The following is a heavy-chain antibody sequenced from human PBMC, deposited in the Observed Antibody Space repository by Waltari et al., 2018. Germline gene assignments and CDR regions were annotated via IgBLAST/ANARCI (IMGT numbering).Heavy chain of an antibody. CDR3: ARALTDYYGSGSYYEDY. CDR1: GYTFTTYD. CDR2: MNPNSGNT. D-gene: IGHD3-10*01. J-gene: IGHJ4*02. Sequence: QVQLVQSGAEVKKPGASVKVSCKASGYTFTTYDTHWLRQATGQGLEWMGWMNPNSGNTGYAQKFQGRVTMTRNTSVSTAYMELSSLRSEDTAVYYCARALTDYYGSGSYYEDYWGQGTLVTVSS. V-gene: IGHV1-8*02.